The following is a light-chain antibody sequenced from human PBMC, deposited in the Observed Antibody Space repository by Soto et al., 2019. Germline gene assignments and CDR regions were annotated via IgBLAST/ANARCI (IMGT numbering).Light chain of an antibody. V-gene: IGLV1-40*01. CDR3: QSYDSSLSVV. CDR1: SSNIGAGYD. J-gene: IGLJ2*01. CDR2: GNS. Sequence: QSALTQPPSMSGAPGQRVTISCTGSSSNIGAGYDVHWYQQLPGTAPKLLIYGNSNRPSGVPDRFSGSKSGTSASLAITGLQAEDEADFYCQSYDSSLSVVFGGGTKLTVL.